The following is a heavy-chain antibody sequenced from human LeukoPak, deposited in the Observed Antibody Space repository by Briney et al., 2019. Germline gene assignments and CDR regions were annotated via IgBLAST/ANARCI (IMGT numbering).Heavy chain of an antibody. CDR3: AKGQYYYDSSGPHNYYYYYGMDV. CDR2: ISGSGGST. Sequence: GGSLRLSCAASGFTFSSYAMSWVRQAPGKGLEWVSAISGSGGSTYYADSVKGQFTISRDNSKNTLYLQMNSLRAEDTAVYYCAKGQYYYDSSGPHNYYYYYGMDVWGQGTTVTVSS. D-gene: IGHD3-22*01. V-gene: IGHV3-23*01. CDR1: GFTFSSYA. J-gene: IGHJ6*02.